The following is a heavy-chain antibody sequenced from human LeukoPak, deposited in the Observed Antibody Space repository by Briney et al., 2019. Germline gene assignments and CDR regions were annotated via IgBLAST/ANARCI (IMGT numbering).Heavy chain of an antibody. J-gene: IGHJ4*02. CDR3: ARALYSGSYYQGRYFDY. CDR2: ISAYNGNT. V-gene: IGHV1-18*01. CDR1: GYTFTSYG. D-gene: IGHD1-26*01. Sequence: ASVKVSCKASGYTFTSYGISWVRQAPGQGLEWMGWISAYNGNTNYAQKLQGRVTMTTDTPTSTAYMELRSLRSDDTAVYYCARALYSGSYYQGRYFDYWGQGTLVTVSS.